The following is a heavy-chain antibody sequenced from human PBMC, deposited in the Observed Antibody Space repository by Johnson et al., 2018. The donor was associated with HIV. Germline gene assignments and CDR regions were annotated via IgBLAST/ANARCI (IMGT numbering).Heavy chain of an antibody. CDR2: VSGSGTST. CDR1: GFTFSNFG. D-gene: IGHD2-2*01. J-gene: IGHJ3*01. CDR3: AKDRYGGRASCYSRSLDV. Sequence: VQLVESGGGVVQPGRSLRLSCAASGFTFSNFGFHWVRQAPGKGLEWVAAVSGSGTSTYYADSVKGRFTISRDTSNNTLSLQMNRLRAEDTALYYCAKDRYGGRASCYSRSLDVWGQGTMVTVSS. V-gene: IGHV3-23*04.